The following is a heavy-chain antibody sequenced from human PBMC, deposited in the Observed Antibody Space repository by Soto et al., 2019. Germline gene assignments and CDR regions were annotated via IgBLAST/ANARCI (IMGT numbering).Heavy chain of an antibody. CDR1: GYTFTSYG. Sequence: QVQLVQSGAEVKKPGASVKVSCKASGYTFTSYGISWVRQAPGQGLEWMGWISAYNGNTNYAQKLQGRVTMTTDTSTSTAYMELRSLRSDDTAVYYCARVDIAAAGTGPRSYCMDVWGGGTTVIVSS. CDR3: ARVDIAAAGTGPRSYCMDV. D-gene: IGHD6-13*01. V-gene: IGHV1-18*01. CDR2: ISAYNGNT. J-gene: IGHJ6*04.